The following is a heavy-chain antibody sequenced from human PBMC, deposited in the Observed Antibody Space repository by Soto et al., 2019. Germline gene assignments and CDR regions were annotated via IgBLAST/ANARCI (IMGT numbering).Heavy chain of an antibody. D-gene: IGHD5-12*01. J-gene: IGHJ6*02. Sequence: PWGTLRLSCAASGCTFGSYAMNWVRQAPGKGLEWVSTITAVGDPTCNADSVKDRFTISRDNTKNTLFLQMNSLRAEDTARYYCAKDRDIAYHLEGGFYYSGMDVWGQGTTVTVSS. CDR2: ITAVGDPT. CDR3: AKDRDIAYHLEGGFYYSGMDV. CDR1: GCTFGSYA. V-gene: IGHV3-23*01.